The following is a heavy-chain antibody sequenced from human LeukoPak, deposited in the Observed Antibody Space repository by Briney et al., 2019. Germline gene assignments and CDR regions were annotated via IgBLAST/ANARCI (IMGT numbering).Heavy chain of an antibody. CDR1: GFTFSSYT. D-gene: IGHD3-16*01. J-gene: IGHJ6*02. V-gene: IGHV3-23*01. Sequence: GGSLRLSCAASGFTFSSYTMSWVRQAPGKGLERVSAIGGSGDSTYYADSVKGRFTISRDNSKNTLYLQMNSLRAEDTAVHYCAKWPHRGIAVWGQGTTVTVSS. CDR2: IGGSGDST. CDR3: AKWPHRGIAV.